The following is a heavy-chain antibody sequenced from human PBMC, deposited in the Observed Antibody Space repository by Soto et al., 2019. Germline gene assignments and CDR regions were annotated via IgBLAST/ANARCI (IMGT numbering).Heavy chain of an antibody. CDR1: GFTFSSYA. CDR3: ARDGSRVAAAGWFDY. Sequence: GGSLRLSCAASGFTFSSYAMSWVRQAPGKGLEWVSYISGSSSSIYYADSVKGRFTISRDNAKNSLYLQMNSLRAEDTAVYYCARDGSRVAAAGWFDYWGQGTLVTVSS. V-gene: IGHV3-48*01. J-gene: IGHJ4*02. D-gene: IGHD6-13*01. CDR2: ISGSSSSI.